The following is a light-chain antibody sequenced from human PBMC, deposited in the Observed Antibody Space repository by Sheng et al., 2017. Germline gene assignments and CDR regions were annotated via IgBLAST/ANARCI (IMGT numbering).Light chain of an antibody. CDR2: WAS. V-gene: IGKV4-1*01. Sequence: DIVMTQSPDSLAVSLGERATINCKSSQSVLYSSNNKKYLAWYQQKPGQPPKLLIYWASTRESGVPDRFSGSGSGTDFTLTISNLQAEDVAVYLCQQYYSTPLTFGGGTKVEIK. CDR1: QSVLYSSNNKKY. J-gene: IGKJ4*01. CDR3: QQYYSTPLT.